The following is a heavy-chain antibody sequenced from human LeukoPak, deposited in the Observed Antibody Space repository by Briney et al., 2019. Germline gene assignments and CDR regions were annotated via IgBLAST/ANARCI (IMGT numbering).Heavy chain of an antibody. V-gene: IGHV1-69*04. D-gene: IGHD6-19*01. CDR1: GGTFSSYA. CDR3: ARDSGVAGILLLDY. Sequence: GASVKVSCKASGGTFSSYAISWVRQAPGQGLEWMGRIIPILGIANYAQKFQGRVTITADKSTSTAYMELSSLRSEDTAVYYCARDSGVAGILLLDYWGQGTLVTVFS. J-gene: IGHJ4*02. CDR2: IIPILGIA.